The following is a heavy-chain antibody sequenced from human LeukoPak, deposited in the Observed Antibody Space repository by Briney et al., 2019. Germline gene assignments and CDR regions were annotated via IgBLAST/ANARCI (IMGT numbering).Heavy chain of an antibody. CDR1: GYTFTSYA. J-gene: IGHJ4*02. CDR2: INAGNGNT. D-gene: IGHD2-2*01. CDR3: ARRRCSSTSCSSAPLDY. Sequence: ASVKVSCKASGYTFTSYAMHWVRQASGQRLEWMGWINAGNGNTKYSQKFQGRVTITRDTSASTAYMELSSLRSEDTAVYYCARRRCSSTSCSSAPLDYWGQGTLVTVSS. V-gene: IGHV1-3*01.